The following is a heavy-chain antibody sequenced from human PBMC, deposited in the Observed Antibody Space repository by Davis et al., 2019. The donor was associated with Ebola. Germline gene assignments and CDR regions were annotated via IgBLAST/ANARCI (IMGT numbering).Heavy chain of an antibody. CDR2: IKQDGSEK. D-gene: IGHD2-2*01. V-gene: IGHV3-7*03. CDR3: AKDSVPAGPVAIFDY. J-gene: IGHJ4*02. CDR1: GFTFSSYW. Sequence: GESLKISCAASGFTFSSYWMSWVRQAPGKGLEWVANIKQDGSEKYYVDSVKGRFTISRDNAKNSLYLQMNSLRAEDTAVYYCAKDSVPAGPVAIFDYWGQGTLVTVSS.